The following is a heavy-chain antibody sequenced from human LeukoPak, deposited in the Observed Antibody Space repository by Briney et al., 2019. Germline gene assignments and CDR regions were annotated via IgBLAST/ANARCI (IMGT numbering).Heavy chain of an antibody. Sequence: PGGSLRLSCAASGFTFSSYEMNWVRQAPGKGLEWVSYISSSGSTIYYADSVKGRFTISRDNAKNTLYLQMNSLRAEDTAVYYCAKGSELSIIVVVPAAIDYWGQGTLVTVSS. CDR1: GFTFSSYE. D-gene: IGHD2-2*02. J-gene: IGHJ4*02. CDR2: ISSSGSTI. CDR3: AKGSELSIIVVVPAAIDY. V-gene: IGHV3-48*03.